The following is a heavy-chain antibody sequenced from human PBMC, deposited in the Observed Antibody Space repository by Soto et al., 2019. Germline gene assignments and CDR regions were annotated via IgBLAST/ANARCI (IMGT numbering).Heavy chain of an antibody. J-gene: IGHJ6*02. CDR3: AREGVAPYYYYGMDV. V-gene: IGHV1-18*01. CDR1: GYTFTRSG. Sequence: QVQLVQSGAEVKKPGASVKVSCKASGYTFTRSGISWVRQAPGQGPEWMGWISSYNGDTNYAQTFQGRVTMTTDTATNTAYMELRSLRSDDTAAYYCAREGVAPYYYYGMDVWGQGTPVTVSS. D-gene: IGHD5-12*01. CDR2: ISSYNGDT.